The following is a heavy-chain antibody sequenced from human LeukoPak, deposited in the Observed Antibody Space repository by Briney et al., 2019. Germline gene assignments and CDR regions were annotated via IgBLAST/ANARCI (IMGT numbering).Heavy chain of an antibody. Sequence: GGSLRLSCAASGFSFSNYGMHWVRQPPGKGLEWVALIVYDGFYKYYADSVKGRFTIPRDDSRNTLYLQLSSLRAEDTAVYYCAKDLITMVRGSPMDVWGQGTTVTVSS. CDR2: IVYDGFYK. CDR3: AKDLITMVRGSPMDV. V-gene: IGHV3-30*18. CDR1: GFSFSNYG. D-gene: IGHD3-10*01. J-gene: IGHJ6*02.